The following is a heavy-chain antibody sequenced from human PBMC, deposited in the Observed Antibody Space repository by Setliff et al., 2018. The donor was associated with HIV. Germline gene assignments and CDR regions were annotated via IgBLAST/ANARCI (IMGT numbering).Heavy chain of an antibody. CDR2: IDPMMGIT. J-gene: IGHJ3*02. CDR1: GYTFTNYG. V-gene: IGHV1-18*01. Sequence: ASVKVSCKASGYTFTNYGISWVRQAPGQGLEWMGMIDPMMGITTNAQKLQGRVTMTRDTSASTVYMNLRSLKSEDTAMYYCAKDRGVGATGSVFDIWGQGTMVTVSS. D-gene: IGHD1-26*01. CDR3: AKDRGVGATGSVFDI.